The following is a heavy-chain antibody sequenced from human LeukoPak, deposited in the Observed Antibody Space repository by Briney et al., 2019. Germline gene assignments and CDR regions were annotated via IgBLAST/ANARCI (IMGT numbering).Heavy chain of an antibody. CDR1: GGSFSGYY. V-gene: IGHV4-34*01. CDR2: INHSGST. Sequence: SETLSLTCAVYGGSFSGYYGRWIRQPPGKGLEGIGEINHSGSTNYNPSLKSRVNISVDTSKNQFSLKLSSVTAADTAVYYCARGPIPYCSGGSCYGMDVWGKGTTVTVSS. J-gene: IGHJ6*04. D-gene: IGHD2-15*01. CDR3: ARGPIPYCSGGSCYGMDV.